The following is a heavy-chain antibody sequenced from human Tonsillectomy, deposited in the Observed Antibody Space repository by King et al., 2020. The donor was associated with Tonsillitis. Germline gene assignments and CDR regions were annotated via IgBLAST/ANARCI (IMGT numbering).Heavy chain of an antibody. CDR1: GGSFSGYY. J-gene: IGHJ6*02. Sequence: VQLQQWGAGLLKPSETLSLTCAVHGGSFSGYYWSWIRQPPGKGLEWIGEINHSGNTSYNPSLKSRVTMSVDTSKNQFSLKLSSVTAADTAVYYCANLLALGPEGVDVWGQGTTVTLSS. V-gene: IGHV4-34*01. CDR3: ANLLALGPEGVDV. CDR2: INHSGNT. D-gene: IGHD2-15*01.